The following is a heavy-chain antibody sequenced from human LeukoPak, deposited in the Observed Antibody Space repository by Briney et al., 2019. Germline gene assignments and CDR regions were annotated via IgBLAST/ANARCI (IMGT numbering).Heavy chain of an antibody. V-gene: IGHV3-33*01. CDR2: IWYDGSNK. Sequence: GGSLRLSCAASGFTFSSYGMHWVRQAPGKGLEWVAVIWYDGSNKYYADSVKGRFTISRDNSKNTLYLQMNSLRAEDTAVYYCARAFGSSNWNYYYYYMDVWGKGTTVTVSS. CDR1: GFTFSSYG. D-gene: IGHD6-13*01. J-gene: IGHJ6*03. CDR3: ARAFGSSNWNYYYYYMDV.